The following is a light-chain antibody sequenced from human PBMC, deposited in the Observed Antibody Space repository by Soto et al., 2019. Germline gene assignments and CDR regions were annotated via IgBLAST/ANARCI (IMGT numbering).Light chain of an antibody. Sequence: QSALTQPPSASGSPGQSVTISCTGTFSDVGGYKFVSWYQQNPGKVPKLMIYEVNKRPSGVPDRFSGSKSGNTASLTVSGLQAEDEADYYCSSYEGSNNLLFGGGTKLTVL. CDR1: FSDVGGYKF. CDR3: SSYEGSNNLL. V-gene: IGLV2-8*01. J-gene: IGLJ2*01. CDR2: EVN.